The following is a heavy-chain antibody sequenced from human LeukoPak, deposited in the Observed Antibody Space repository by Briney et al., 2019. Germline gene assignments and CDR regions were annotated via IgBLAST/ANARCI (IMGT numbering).Heavy chain of an antibody. V-gene: IGHV3-21*01. J-gene: IGHJ4*02. CDR1: GFTFSSYS. CDR2: ISSSSSYI. CDR3: ARDDNKGVRFGVVIYDY. D-gene: IGHD3-3*01. Sequence: GGSLRLSCAASGFTFSSYSMNWVRQAPGKGLEWVSSISSSSSYIYYADSVKGRFTISRDNAKNSLYLQMNSLRAEDTAVYYCARDDNKGVRFGVVIYDYWGQGTLVTVSS.